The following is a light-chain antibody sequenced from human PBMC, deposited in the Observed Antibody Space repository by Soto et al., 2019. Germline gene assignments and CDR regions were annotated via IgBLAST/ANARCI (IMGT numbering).Light chain of an antibody. CDR2: DAS. Sequence: EIVLTQSPVTLSLSPGERATLSCRASQSVSSSYLAWYQQKPGQAPRLLIYDASNRATGIPARFSGSGSGTDFTLTITSLRSEDFAVYYCHQYHYWWTFGQGTKVDIK. CDR3: HQYHYWWT. V-gene: IGKV3-20*01. CDR1: QSVSSSY. J-gene: IGKJ1*01.